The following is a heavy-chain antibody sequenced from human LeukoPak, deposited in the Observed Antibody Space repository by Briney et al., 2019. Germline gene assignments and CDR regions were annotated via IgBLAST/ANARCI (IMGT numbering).Heavy chain of an antibody. Sequence: GGSLRLSCAGSGFMFDDYAMHWVRQAPGKGLEWVSGISWNSGSIGYADSVKGRFTISRDNAKNSLYLQMNNLRAEDTALYYCAKDMDTLVRGVIFNWGQGTLVTVSS. CDR2: ISWNSGSI. CDR1: GFMFDDYA. J-gene: IGHJ4*02. V-gene: IGHV3-9*01. CDR3: AKDMDTLVRGVIFN. D-gene: IGHD3-10*01.